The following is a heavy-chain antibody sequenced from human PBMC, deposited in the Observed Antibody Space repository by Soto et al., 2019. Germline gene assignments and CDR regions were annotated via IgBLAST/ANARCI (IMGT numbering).Heavy chain of an antibody. CDR1: GYAFSSHG. J-gene: IGHJ3*01. V-gene: IGHV1-18*01. CDR3: ERDLRVGANTDALNL. CDR2: INTYNGNI. Sequence: QGLLVQSGAEVKKPGASVKVSCKASGYAFSSHGISWVRQAPGQGLEWMGRINTYNGNINYARNVQDRLTLTTDTSTTTVYMELKSLTSDDTAVYYCERDLRVGANTDALNLWGQGTMVTVSS. D-gene: IGHD1-26*01.